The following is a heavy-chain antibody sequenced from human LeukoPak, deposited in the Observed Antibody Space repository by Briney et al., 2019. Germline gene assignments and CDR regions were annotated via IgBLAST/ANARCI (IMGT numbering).Heavy chain of an antibody. Sequence: PSETLSLTCTVSGGSISSYYWNWIRQPPGKGLEWIGYIYYSGSTNYNPSLKSRVTISADTSKNQFSLKLSSVTAADTAAYYCARGADSSGYYSIFYFDYWGQGTLVTVSS. V-gene: IGHV4-59*01. CDR1: GGSISSYY. D-gene: IGHD3-22*01. CDR2: IYYSGST. J-gene: IGHJ4*02. CDR3: ARGADSSGYYSIFYFDY.